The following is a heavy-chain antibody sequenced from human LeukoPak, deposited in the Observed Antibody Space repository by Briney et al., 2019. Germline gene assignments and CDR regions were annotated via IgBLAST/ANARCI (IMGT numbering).Heavy chain of an antibody. J-gene: IGHJ4*02. V-gene: IGHV3-23*01. CDR1: GFTLSSYA. CDR3: AKGPAVAGTDY. CDR2: ISGSGGST. Sequence: GGSLRLSCAASGFTLSSYAMSWVRQAPGKGLEWVSAISGSGGSTYYADSVKGRFTISRDNSKNTLYLQMNSLRAEDTAVYCCAKGPAVAGTDYWGQGTLVTVSS. D-gene: IGHD6-19*01.